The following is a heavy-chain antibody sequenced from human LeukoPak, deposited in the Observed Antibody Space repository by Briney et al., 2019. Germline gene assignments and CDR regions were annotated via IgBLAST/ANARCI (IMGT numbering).Heavy chain of an antibody. CDR2: LYTSGST. CDR3: SAVVVPATKQKSDYYYYMDV. CDR1: GGTISSDSFY. Sequence: PSQTLSLTCSVSGGTISSDSFYWSWIPQPPGKGLEPIGRLYTSGSTNSNPSLDRRVTISVDTSKNQFSLKLSSVAAADTAVYCCSAVVVPATKQKSDYYYYMDVWGKGTTVTVPS. D-gene: IGHD2-2*01. V-gene: IGHV4-61*02. J-gene: IGHJ6*03.